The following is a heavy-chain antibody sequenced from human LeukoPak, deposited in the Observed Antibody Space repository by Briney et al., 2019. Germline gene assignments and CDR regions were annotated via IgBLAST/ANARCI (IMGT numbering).Heavy chain of an antibody. CDR2: IYYSEST. J-gene: IGHJ4*02. CDR3: ARHKEGYYFDY. CDR1: GGSISSYY. Sequence: SETLSLTCTVSGGSISSYYWSWIRQPPGKGLEWIGHIYYSESTNYNPSLKSRVTISVDTSKNQFFLKLSSVTAADTAVYYCARHKEGYYFDYWSQGTLVTVSS. V-gene: IGHV4-59*08.